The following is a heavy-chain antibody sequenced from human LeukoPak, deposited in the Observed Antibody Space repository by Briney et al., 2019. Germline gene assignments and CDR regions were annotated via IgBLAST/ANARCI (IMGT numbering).Heavy chain of an antibody. CDR3: ARYFEVAGRWYLDY. CDR1: GGSISNHY. D-gene: IGHD2-15*01. CDR2: IYATGRT. Sequence: SETLSLTCTVSGGSISNHYWSWIRQPPGKGLEWIGFIYATGRTDYSPSFTSRATVSVDMSKNQFSLKLSSVTAADTAMYYCARYFEVAGRWYLDYWGQGTLVTVSS. V-gene: IGHV4-4*08. J-gene: IGHJ4*02.